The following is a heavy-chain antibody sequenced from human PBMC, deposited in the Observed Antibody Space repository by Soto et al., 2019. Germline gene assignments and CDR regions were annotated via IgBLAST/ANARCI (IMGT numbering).Heavy chain of an antibody. CDR1: GYTFTSYG. V-gene: IGHV1-18*01. Sequence: QVQLVQSGAAVKKPGASVKVSCKASGYTFTSYGISWVRQAPGQGLEWMGWISAYNGNTNYAQKLQGRVTMTTDTSTSTAYMELRSLTSDDTAVYYSATSNVVPAAEYYYGMDVSGQGTTVTASS. CDR3: ATSNVVPAAEYYYGMDV. J-gene: IGHJ6*02. CDR2: ISAYNGNT. D-gene: IGHD2-2*01.